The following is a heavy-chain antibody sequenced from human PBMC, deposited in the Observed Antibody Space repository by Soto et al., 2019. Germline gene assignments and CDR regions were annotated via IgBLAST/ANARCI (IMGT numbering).Heavy chain of an antibody. Sequence: SETLSLTCTVSGGSISSGDYYWSWIRQPPGKGLEWIGYIYYSGSTYYNPSLKSRVTISVDTSKNQFSLKLSSVTAADTAVYYCATVRFLEWLLPPDWGQGTLVTVSS. CDR2: IYYSGST. D-gene: IGHD3-3*01. CDR1: GGSISSGDYY. CDR3: ATVRFLEWLLPPD. J-gene: IGHJ4*02. V-gene: IGHV4-30-4*01.